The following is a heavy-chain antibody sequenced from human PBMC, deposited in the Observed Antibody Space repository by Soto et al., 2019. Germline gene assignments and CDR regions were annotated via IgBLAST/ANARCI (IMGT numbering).Heavy chain of an antibody. J-gene: IGHJ4*02. CDR1: GDTFSFYS. Sequence: QVQLVQSGAELKRPGSSVKVSCKASGDTFSFYSINWVRQAPGLGLEWMGRVNPILSMSNYAQRFQGRVTMTADKSTSTAYMELSGLRSEDTAMYYCATSYGSGYRAFDYWGQGDLVTVSS. V-gene: IGHV1-69*04. D-gene: IGHD3-10*01. CDR3: ATSYGSGYRAFDY. CDR2: VNPILSMS.